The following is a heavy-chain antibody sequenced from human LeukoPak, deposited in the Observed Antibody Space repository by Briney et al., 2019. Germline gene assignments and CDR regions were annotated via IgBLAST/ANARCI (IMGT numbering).Heavy chain of an antibody. CDR3: AKDRDGSYDRGPRDAFDI. D-gene: IGHD1-26*01. J-gene: IGHJ3*02. CDR2: IWYDGSNK. CDR1: GFTFSSYG. V-gene: IGHV3-33*06. Sequence: PGRSLRLSCAASGFTFSSYGMHWVRQAPGKGLEWVAVIWYDGSNKYYADSVKGRFTISRDNSKNTLYLQMNGLRAEDTAVYYCAKDRDGSYDRGPRDAFDIWGQGTMVTVSS.